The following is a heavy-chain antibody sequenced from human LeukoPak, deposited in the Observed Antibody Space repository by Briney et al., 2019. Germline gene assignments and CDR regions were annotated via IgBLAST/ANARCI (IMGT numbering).Heavy chain of an antibody. J-gene: IGHJ4*02. Sequence: PGGSLRLSGAASGFTFSSYNINWVRQAPGTGLEWVSSISYSSGYIFYADSVKGRFTISGDYAKNSVYLQMNSLTAEDTAVYYCARLDDYGGNSGFDYWGQGTLVTVSS. D-gene: IGHD4-23*01. V-gene: IGHV3-21*01. CDR2: ISYSSGYI. CDR3: ARLDDYGGNSGFDY. CDR1: GFTFSSYN.